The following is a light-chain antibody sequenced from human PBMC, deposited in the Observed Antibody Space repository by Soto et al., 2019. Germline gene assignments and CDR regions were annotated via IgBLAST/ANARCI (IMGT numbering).Light chain of an antibody. CDR3: QQYNNWLFS. J-gene: IGKJ5*01. CDR1: QSVSSN. CDR2: GAS. Sequence: EIVGTHSPSTLSVSPGERATLSCRASQSVSSNSAWYQQKPGQAPRLLIYGASSRATGIPDRFSGSGSGTDFTLTISRLEPEDFAVYFCQQYNNWLFSFGQGTRLEIK. V-gene: IGKV3D-15*01.